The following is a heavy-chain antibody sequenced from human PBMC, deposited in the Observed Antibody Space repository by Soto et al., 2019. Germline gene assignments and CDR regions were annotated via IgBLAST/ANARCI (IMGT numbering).Heavy chain of an antibody. V-gene: IGHV1-69*13. CDR3: AREGGSYSYGYDNSDYYFDY. D-gene: IGHD5-18*01. CDR2: VIPIFGTA. CDR1: GGTFSSYA. Sequence: ASVKVSCKASGGTFSSYAISWVRQAPGQGLEWMGGVIPIFGTANYAQKFQGRVTITADESTSTAYMELSSLRSEDTAVYYCAREGGSYSYGYDNSDYYFDYWGQGTLVTVSS. J-gene: IGHJ4*02.